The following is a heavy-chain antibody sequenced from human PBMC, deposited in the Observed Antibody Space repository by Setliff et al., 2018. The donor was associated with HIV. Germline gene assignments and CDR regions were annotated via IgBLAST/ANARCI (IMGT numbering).Heavy chain of an antibody. D-gene: IGHD1-26*01. CDR3: ARNTPGIVPRRVGFDP. V-gene: IGHV1-69-2*01. Sequence: ASVKVSCKASGYTFTDYYIDWVQQAPGGGLEWVGRVDPQDGETKYAEKFRDRVTITADTSIDTAYMELSRLRSYDTAVYYCARNTPGIVPRRVGFDPWGQGTLVTVSS. CDR1: GYTFTDYY. CDR2: VDPQDGET. J-gene: IGHJ5*02.